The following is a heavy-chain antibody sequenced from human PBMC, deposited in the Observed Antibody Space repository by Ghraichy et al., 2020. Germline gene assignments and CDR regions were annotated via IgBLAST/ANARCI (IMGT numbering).Heavy chain of an antibody. CDR3: AGSWGSSWYWGY. V-gene: IGHV4-39*01. D-gene: IGHD3-22*01. CDR1: GGSISSSSYY. Sequence: TLYLTCTVSGGSISSSSYYWRWARQPPGKGLEWIGGIYCNGLNYYNPSLNSRATIPVETPKSQFSLKLGSVAAADTAVYFCAGSWGSSWYWGYWGKGTTVAVSS. J-gene: IGHJ6*04. CDR2: IYCNGLN.